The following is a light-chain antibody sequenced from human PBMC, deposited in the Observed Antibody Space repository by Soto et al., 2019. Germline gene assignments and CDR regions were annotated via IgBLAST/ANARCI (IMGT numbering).Light chain of an antibody. J-gene: IGLJ1*01. Sequence: QSVLTQPPSASGSLGQSVAISCTGTSSDVGATDYVSWYQHHSGKAPKLLLYEVNKRPSGVPDRFSGSKSGNTASLTVSVIQADDEADYYCISHAGTSNVLGTGTKLTVL. V-gene: IGLV2-8*01. CDR1: SSDVGATDY. CDR3: ISHAGTSNV. CDR2: EVN.